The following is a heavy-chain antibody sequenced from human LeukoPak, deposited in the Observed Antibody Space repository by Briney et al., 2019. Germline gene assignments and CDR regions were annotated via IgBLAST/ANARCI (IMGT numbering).Heavy chain of an antibody. CDR3: ARDQGGYCSGGSCYDDYFDY. CDR1: GFTFSRYL. CDR2: IKQNGSEK. D-gene: IGHD2-15*01. J-gene: IGHJ4*02. Sequence: GGSLRLSCAASGFTFSRYLMSWVRHAPGEGGEWVAHIKQNGSEKYYVDSVKGRFTISRDNAKNSLYLQMNSLRAEDTAVYYCARDQGGYCSGGSCYDDYFDYWGQGTLVTVSS. V-gene: IGHV3-7*01.